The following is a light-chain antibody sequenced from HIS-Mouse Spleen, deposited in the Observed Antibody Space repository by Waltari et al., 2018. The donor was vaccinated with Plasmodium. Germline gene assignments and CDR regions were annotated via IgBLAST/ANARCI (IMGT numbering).Light chain of an antibody. CDR3: CSYAGSSPSYV. CDR2: EGS. V-gene: IGLV2-23*01. J-gene: IGLJ1*01. Sequence: QSALTQPASVSGSPGQSITIPCPGTSSDVGTYNLLPWYQPHPGKAPKLMIYEGSKRPSGVSNRFSGSKSGNTASLTISGLQAEDEADYYCCSYAGSSPSYVFGTGTKVTVL. CDR1: SSDVGTYNL.